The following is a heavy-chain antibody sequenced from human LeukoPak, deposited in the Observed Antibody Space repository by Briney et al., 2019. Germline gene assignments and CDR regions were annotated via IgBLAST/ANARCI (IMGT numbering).Heavy chain of an antibody. CDR1: GGSISSSSYY. V-gene: IGHV4-39*07. Sequence: SETLSLTCTVSGGSISSSSYYWGWIRQPPGKGLEWIGSIYYSGSTYYNPSLKSRVTISVDTSKNQFSLKLSSVTAADTAVYYCARDSRWCSGGSCLNWFDPWGQGTLVTVSS. CDR3: ARDSRWCSGGSCLNWFDP. CDR2: IYYSGST. J-gene: IGHJ5*02. D-gene: IGHD2-15*01.